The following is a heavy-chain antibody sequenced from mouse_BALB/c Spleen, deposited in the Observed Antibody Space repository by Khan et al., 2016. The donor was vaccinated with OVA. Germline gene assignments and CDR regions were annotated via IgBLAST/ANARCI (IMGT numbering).Heavy chain of an antibody. J-gene: IGHJ1*01. Sequence: QVQLQQPGAELVRPGASVKLSCKASGYTFTSYWMNWVKQRPGQGLEWIGMIDPSDSETHYNQMFKDKATLTVYKSSSTAYMQLSRLTSEDSAVYYCARGDGNSLYWYFDVWGAGTTVTVSS. CDR3: ARGDGNSLYWYFDV. D-gene: IGHD2-1*01. CDR1: GYTFTSYW. CDR2: IDPSDSET. V-gene: IGHV1-61*01.